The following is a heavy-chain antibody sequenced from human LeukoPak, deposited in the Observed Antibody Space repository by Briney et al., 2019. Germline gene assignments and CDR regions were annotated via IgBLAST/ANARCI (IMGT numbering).Heavy chain of an antibody. J-gene: IGHJ5*02. CDR3: ARETSLGYCSGGSCYSYWFDP. D-gene: IGHD2-15*01. V-gene: IGHV1-8*01. CDR1: GYTFTSYD. Sequence: ASVKVSCKASGYTFTSYDINWVRQATGQGLEWIGWMNPNSGNTGYAQKFQGRVTMTRNTSISTAYMELSSLRSEDTAVYYCARETSLGYCSGGSCYSYWFDPWGQGTLVTVSS. CDR2: MNPNSGNT.